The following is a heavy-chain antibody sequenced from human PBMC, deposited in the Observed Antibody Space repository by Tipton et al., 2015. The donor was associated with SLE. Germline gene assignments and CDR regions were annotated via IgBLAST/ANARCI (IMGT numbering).Heavy chain of an antibody. V-gene: IGHV3-33*08. J-gene: IGHJ4*02. CDR3: ARGKYYFDY. CDR2: IWYDGSKK. CDR1: GFIVSDNY. Sequence: SLRLSCVASGFIVSDNYMSWVRQAPGKGLEWVAVIWYDGSKKHYVDSLKERLTISRDNAKKSVYLQMNSLRAEDTAVYYCARGKYYFDYWGQGALVTVSS. D-gene: IGHD2/OR15-2a*01.